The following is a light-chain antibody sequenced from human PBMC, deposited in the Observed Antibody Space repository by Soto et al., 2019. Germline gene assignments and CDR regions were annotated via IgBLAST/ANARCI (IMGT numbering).Light chain of an antibody. CDR3: MQGTHWPPT. CDR1: QRLVYRDGNTY. J-gene: IGKJ1*01. Sequence: DLVMSQSPLSLPVTLGQPASISCRSSQRLVYRDGNTYLSWFQQRPGQSPRRPIYMVSKRDSGVPDRFSGSGSGTDFTLKISRVEAEDVGIYYCMQGTHWPPTFGQGTKVDIK. V-gene: IGKV2-30*01. CDR2: MVS.